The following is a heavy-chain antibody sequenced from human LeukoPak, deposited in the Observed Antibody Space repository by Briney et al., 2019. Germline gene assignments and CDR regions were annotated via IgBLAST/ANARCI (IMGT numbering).Heavy chain of an antibody. V-gene: IGHV5-51*01. CDR3: ARGYYDSSGYKTNAFDI. J-gene: IGHJ3*02. CDR2: IYPGDSDS. D-gene: IGHD3-22*01. CDR1: GYNFTRHW. Sequence: GESLKISCKGSGYNFTRHWIAWVRQMPGKGLEWMGIIYPGDSDSTYSPSFQGQVTISTDKSISTAYLQWSSLKASDTAMYYCARGYYDSSGYKTNAFDIWGQGTMVTVSS.